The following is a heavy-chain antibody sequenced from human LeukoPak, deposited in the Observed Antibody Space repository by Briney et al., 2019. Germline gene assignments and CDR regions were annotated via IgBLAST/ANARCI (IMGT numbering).Heavy chain of an antibody. CDR3: ARDRWSSSWYVGWFNP. V-gene: IGHV3-30*04. CDR1: GGTFSSYA. Sequence: SCKASGGTFSSYAMHWVRQAPGKGLEWVAVISYDGSNKYYADSVKGRFTISRDNSKNTLYLQMNSRRAEDTAVYYCARDRWSSSWYVGWFNPWGQGTLVTVSS. J-gene: IGHJ5*02. CDR2: ISYDGSNK. D-gene: IGHD6-13*01.